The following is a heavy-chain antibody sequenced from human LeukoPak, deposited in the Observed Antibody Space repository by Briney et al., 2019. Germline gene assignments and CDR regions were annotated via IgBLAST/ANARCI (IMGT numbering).Heavy chain of an antibody. D-gene: IGHD5-18*01. CDR1: GFTFSSYG. CDR3: ARGMRIQLWLALYGMDV. V-gene: IGHV3-33*08. J-gene: IGHJ6*02. CDR2: IWYDGSNK. Sequence: PGGSLRLSCAASGFTFSSYGMHWVRQAPGKGLEWVAVIWYDGSNKYYADSVKGRFTISRDNSKNTLYLQMNSLRAEDTAVYYCARGMRIQLWLALYGMDVWGQGTTVTVSS.